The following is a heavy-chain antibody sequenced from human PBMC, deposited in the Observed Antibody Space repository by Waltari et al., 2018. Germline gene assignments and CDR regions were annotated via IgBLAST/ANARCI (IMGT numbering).Heavy chain of an antibody. D-gene: IGHD6-6*01. CDR3: ARPNRSSSFDY. CDR2: IIPILGIE. Sequence: QVQLVQSGAEVKKPGSSVKVSCKASGGTFSRYAISWVRQPPGQGLEWMGGIIPILGIENYAQNFQGRVTITAYKSTSTAYMELSSLSSEDTAVYYCARPNRSSSFDYWGQGTLVTVSS. J-gene: IGHJ4*02. V-gene: IGHV1-69*10. CDR1: GGTFSRYA.